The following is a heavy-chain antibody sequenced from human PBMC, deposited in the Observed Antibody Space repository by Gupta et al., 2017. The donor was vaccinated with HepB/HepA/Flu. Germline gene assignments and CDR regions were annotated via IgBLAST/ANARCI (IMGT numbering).Heavy chain of an antibody. CDR3: SMGGSGSTFNWFAP. D-gene: IGHD3-10*01. CDR2: INHSGST. CDR1: GGSFSDYY. Sequence: QVQLQQWGAGLLKPSETLSLTCAVYGGSFSDYYWSWIRQPPGKGLEWIGEINHSGSTNYNPARKSRVTISVETAKNQVSLKLRSVTAAATAVYYFSMGGSGSTFNWFAPGGQGTMVTVSS. J-gene: IGHJ5*02. V-gene: IGHV4-34*01.